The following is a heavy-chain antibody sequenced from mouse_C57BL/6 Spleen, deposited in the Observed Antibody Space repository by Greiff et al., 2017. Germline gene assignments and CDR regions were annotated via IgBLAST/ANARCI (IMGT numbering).Heavy chain of an antibody. CDR3: ARPIYDGYRYAYFDV. V-gene: IGHV1-66*01. CDR1: GYSFTSYY. CDR2: IYPGSGNT. D-gene: IGHD2-3*01. J-gene: IGHJ1*01. Sequence: QVQLQQSGPELVKPGASVKISCKASGYSFTSYYIHWVKQRPGQGLEWIGWIYPGSGNTKYNEKFKGKATLTADTSSSTAYMQLSSLTSEDSAVYYCARPIYDGYRYAYFDVWDAGTTVTVSS.